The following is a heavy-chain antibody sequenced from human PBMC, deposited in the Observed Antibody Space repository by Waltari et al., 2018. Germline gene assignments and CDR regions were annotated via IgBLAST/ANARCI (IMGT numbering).Heavy chain of an antibody. D-gene: IGHD6-19*01. CDR1: GDSSSNNNYY. J-gene: IGHJ3*02. Sequence: QLQLQESGPGLVEPPETLSPTCTATGDSSSNNNYYWGWIRQPRGTGLQWIGSIHYIGDTYYSSSLKSRVIISVDTSNNQFSLRLTSVTAADTAIYFCARNQRGWFDAFDIWGQGTAVTVSS. CDR2: IHYIGDT. CDR3: ARNQRGWFDAFDI. V-gene: IGHV4-39*07.